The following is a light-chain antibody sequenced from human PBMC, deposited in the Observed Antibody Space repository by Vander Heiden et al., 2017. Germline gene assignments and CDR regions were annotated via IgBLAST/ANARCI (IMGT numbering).Light chain of an antibody. J-gene: IGKJ3*01. CDR1: QSISSY. CDR3: RQSYSTLFT. CDR2: AAS. V-gene: IGKV1-39*01. Sequence: DIQMTQSPSSLSASVGDRVTITCRASQSISSYLNWYQQKPGKAPKLLIYAASSLQGGVPSRFSGSGSGTDFTLTISSLQPDDFAAYYCRQSYSTLFTFGPGTKVDIK.